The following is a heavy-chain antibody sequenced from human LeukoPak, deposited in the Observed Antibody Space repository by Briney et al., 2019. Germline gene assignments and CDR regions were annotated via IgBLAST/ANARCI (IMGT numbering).Heavy chain of an antibody. J-gene: IGHJ4*02. CDR3: AKNPGYDSRIFDY. CDR1: GFTFSSYW. D-gene: IGHD3-22*01. Sequence: GGSLRLSCAASGFTFSSYWMSWVRQAPGKGLEWVANIKQDGSEKYYVDSVKGRLTISRDNSKNTLYLQMNSLRAEDTAVYYCAKNPGYDSRIFDYWGQGTLVTVSS. V-gene: IGHV3-7*03. CDR2: IKQDGSEK.